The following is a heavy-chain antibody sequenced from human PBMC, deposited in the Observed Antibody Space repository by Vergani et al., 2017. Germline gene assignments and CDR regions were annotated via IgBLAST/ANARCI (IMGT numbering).Heavy chain of an antibody. CDR1: GFSLSTSGVG. V-gene: IGHV2-5*01. J-gene: IGHJ4*02. Sequence: QITLKESGPTLVKPTQTLTLTCTFSGFSLSTSGVGVGWIRQPPGKALEWLALIYWNDDKRYSPSLKSRLTITKDTSKNQVVLTMTNMDPVDTATYYCAHRSGHATYFDYWGQGTLVTVSS. CDR2: IYWNDDK. CDR3: AHRSGHATYFDY.